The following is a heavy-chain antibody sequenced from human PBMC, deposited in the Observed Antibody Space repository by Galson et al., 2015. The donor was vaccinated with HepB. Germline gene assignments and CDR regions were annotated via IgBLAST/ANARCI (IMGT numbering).Heavy chain of an antibody. V-gene: IGHV3-21*01. CDR3: ARDNSSSFSFFGY. J-gene: IGHJ4*02. CDR2: ISSGRTYI. D-gene: IGHD6-6*01. Sequence: SLRLSCAASGFTFSTYGMSWVRQAPGKGLEWVSSISSGRTYIYYADSVKGRFTISRDNAKNSLYLQMNNLRAEDTAVYYCARDNSSSFSFFGYWGQGALVTVSS. CDR1: GFTFSTYG.